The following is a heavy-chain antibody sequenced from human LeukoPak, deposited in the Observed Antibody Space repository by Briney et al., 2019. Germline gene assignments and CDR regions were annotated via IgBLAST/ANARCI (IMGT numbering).Heavy chain of an antibody. CDR2: FSGSGGST. CDR3: ARGPSLWFGELRDYMDV. D-gene: IGHD3-10*01. CDR1: GFTFSNYA. J-gene: IGHJ6*03. Sequence: GGSLRLSCAASGFTFSNYAMSWVRQAPGKGLEWVSSFSGSGGSTYYADSVKGRVTISRDNSKNTLYLQMNSLRAEDTAVYYCARGPSLWFGELRDYMDVWGKGTTVTISS. V-gene: IGHV3-23*01.